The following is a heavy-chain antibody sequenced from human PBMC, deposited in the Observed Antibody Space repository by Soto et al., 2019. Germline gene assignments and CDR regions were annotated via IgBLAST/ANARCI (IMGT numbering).Heavy chain of an antibody. D-gene: IGHD4-17*01. J-gene: IGHJ4*02. CDR2: INHSGST. CDR1: GGSFSGYY. Sequence: PSETLSLTCAVYGGSFSGYYWSWIRQPPGKGLEWIGEINHSGSTNYNPSLKSRVTISVDTSKNQFSLKLSSVTAADTAVYYCARGLSGTTVTQTHYYYFDYWGQGTLVTVSS. CDR3: ARGLSGTTVTQTHYYYFDY. V-gene: IGHV4-34*01.